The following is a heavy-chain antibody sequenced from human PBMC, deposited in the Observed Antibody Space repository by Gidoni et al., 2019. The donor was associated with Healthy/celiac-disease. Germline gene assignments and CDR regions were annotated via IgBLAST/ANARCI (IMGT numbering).Heavy chain of an antibody. CDR2: IYYSGST. Sequence: QLQLQESGPGLVKPSETLSLTCTVSGGSIRSSSYCWGWIRQPPGKGLEWIGSIYYSGSTYYNPSLQSRVTISVDTSKNQFSLKLSSVTAADTAVYYCARQESVYDFWSGYTSYYFDYWGQGTLVTVSS. CDR1: GGSIRSSSYC. V-gene: IGHV4-39*01. J-gene: IGHJ4*02. CDR3: ARQESVYDFWSGYTSYYFDY. D-gene: IGHD3-3*01.